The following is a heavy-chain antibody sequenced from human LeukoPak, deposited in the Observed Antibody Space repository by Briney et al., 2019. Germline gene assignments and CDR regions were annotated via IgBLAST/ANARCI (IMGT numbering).Heavy chain of an antibody. D-gene: IGHD3-22*01. CDR2: ISYDGSNK. J-gene: IGHJ4*02. CDR3: ARERSYDSSGTFDY. V-gene: IGHV3-30-3*01. Sequence: QTGGSLRLSCAASGFTFSSYAMHWVRRAPGKGLEWVAVISYDGSNKYYADSVKGRFTISRDNSKNTLYLQMNSLRAEDTAVYYCARERSYDSSGTFDYWGQGTLVTVSS. CDR1: GFTFSSYA.